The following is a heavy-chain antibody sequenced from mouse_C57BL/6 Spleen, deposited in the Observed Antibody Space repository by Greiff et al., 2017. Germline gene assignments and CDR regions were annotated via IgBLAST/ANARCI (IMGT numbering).Heavy chain of an antibody. CDR2: IDPETGGT. D-gene: IGHD1-1*01. V-gene: IGHV1-15*01. Sequence: VQLQQSGAELVRPGASVTLSCKASGYTFTDYEMHWVKQTPVHGLEWIGAIDPETGGTAYNQKFKCKAILTADKSSSTAYMELRSLTSEDSAVYYCTKAKDFDYWGQGTTLTVSS. J-gene: IGHJ2*01. CDR3: TKAKDFDY. CDR1: GYTFTDYE.